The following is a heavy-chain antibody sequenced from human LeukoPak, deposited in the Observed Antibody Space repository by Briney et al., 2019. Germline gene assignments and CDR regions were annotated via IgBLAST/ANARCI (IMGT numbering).Heavy chain of an antibody. V-gene: IGHV3-30*04. CDR2: MSYDGSNK. Sequence: GGSLRLSCAASGFTFSSYAMPWVCQAPGKGLEWVADMSYDGSNKFYADSVKGRFTISRDNSKNTLYLQMNSLRVEDTAVYYCARDQGSGGYSVDYWGQGTLVTVSS. J-gene: IGHJ4*02. CDR3: ARDQGSGGYSVDY. D-gene: IGHD3-10*01. CDR1: GFTFSSYA.